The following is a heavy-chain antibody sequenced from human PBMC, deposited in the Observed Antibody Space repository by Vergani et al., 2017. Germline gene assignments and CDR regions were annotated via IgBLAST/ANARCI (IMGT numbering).Heavy chain of an antibody. CDR3: AKPDDYVWGSYRYFDY. CDR2: ISGSGGST. J-gene: IGHJ4*02. CDR1: GFTFSSDA. V-gene: IGHV3-23*01. D-gene: IGHD3-16*02. Sequence: EVQLLESGGGLVQPGGSLRLSCAASGFTFSSDAMSWVRQAPGKGLEWVSAISGSGGSTYYADSVKGRFTISRDNSKNTLYLQMNSLRAEDTAVYYCAKPDDYVWGSYRYFDYWGQGTLVTVSS.